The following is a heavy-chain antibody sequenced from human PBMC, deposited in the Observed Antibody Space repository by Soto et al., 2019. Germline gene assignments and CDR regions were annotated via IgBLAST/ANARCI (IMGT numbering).Heavy chain of an antibody. CDR3: AKLAGIAAPLDY. J-gene: IGHJ4*02. CDR1: GFTFSSYG. D-gene: IGHD6-6*01. CDR2: ISYDGSNK. V-gene: IGHV3-30*18. Sequence: GGSLRLSCAASGFTFSSYGMHWVRQAPGKGLEWVAVISYDGSNKYYANSVKGRFTISRDNSKNTLYLQMNSLRAEDTAVYYCAKLAGIAAPLDYWGQGTLVTVSS.